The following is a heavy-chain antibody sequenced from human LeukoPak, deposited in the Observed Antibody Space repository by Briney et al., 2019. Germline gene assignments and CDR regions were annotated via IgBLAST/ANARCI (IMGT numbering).Heavy chain of an antibody. CDR2: FCHCGRT. V-gene: IGHV4-4*02. J-gene: IGHJ4*02. CDR1: ADSINSRNW. D-gene: IGHD2-8*01. CDR3: VRNGRHYFDF. Sequence: PSETLSLTCAVSADSINSRNWWSWVRPSPGKGLEWIGEFCHCGRTNYNPSLKSRATISVDKSKSQFSLKLNSVSAADTAVYYCVRNGRHYFDFWGQGTLVTVSS.